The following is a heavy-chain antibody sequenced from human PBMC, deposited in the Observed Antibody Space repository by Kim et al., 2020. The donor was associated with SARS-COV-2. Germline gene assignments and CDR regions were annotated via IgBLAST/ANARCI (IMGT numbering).Heavy chain of an antibody. CDR3: ARGGNYGDSAFDI. Sequence: GGSLRLSCAASGFTFSSYSMNWVRQAPGKGLEWVSSISSSSSYIYYADSVKGRFTISRDNAKNSLYLQMNSLRAEDTAVYYCARGGNYGDSAFDIWGQGTMVTVSS. V-gene: IGHV3-21*01. CDR1: GFTFSSYS. J-gene: IGHJ3*02. CDR2: ISSSSSYI. D-gene: IGHD4-17*01.